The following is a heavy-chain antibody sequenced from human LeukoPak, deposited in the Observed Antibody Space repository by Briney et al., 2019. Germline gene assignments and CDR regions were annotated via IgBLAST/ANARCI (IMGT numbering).Heavy chain of an antibody. J-gene: IGHJ4*02. CDR2: ISYDVTNK. V-gene: IGHV3-30*18. D-gene: IGHD1-26*01. CDR1: GFTFSSYA. Sequence: PGGSLRLSCAASGFTFSSYAMHWVRQAPGKGLEWVAIISYDVTNKFYADTVKGRFTISRDNSKNTLYLQMNSLRTEDTAVCYCANGDSGSYSFDYWGQGTLVTVSS. CDR3: ANGDSGSYSFDY.